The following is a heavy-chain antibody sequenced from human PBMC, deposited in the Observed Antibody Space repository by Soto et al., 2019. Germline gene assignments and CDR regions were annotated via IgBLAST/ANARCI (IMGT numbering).Heavy chain of an antibody. CDR1: GFTFSSYA. CDR2: ISGSGGST. J-gene: IGHJ4*02. D-gene: IGHD3-16*02. V-gene: IGHV3-23*01. Sequence: GGSLRLSCAASGFTFSSYAMSWVRQAPGKGLEWVSAISGSGGSTYYADSVKGRFTISRDNSKNTLYLQMNSLRAEDTAVYYCAKDRYRGMITFGGVIVPPYFDYWGQGTLVTVSS. CDR3: AKDRYRGMITFGGVIVPPYFDY.